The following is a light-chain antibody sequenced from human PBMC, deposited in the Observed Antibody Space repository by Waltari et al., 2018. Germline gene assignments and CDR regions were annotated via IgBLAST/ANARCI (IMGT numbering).Light chain of an antibody. V-gene: IGKV2D-29*01. CDR2: EVS. CDR1: QSLLFFDGKTY. Sequence: DIVMTQTPLSLSVTPGQPASISCKSSQSLLFFDGKTYSYWFLQKPGQPPQLLIYEVSKRFSGVPDRFSGSGSGTDFTLKISRVEAGDVGVYYCMHSVQHPWTVGQGTKVEIE. CDR3: MHSVQHPWT. J-gene: IGKJ1*01.